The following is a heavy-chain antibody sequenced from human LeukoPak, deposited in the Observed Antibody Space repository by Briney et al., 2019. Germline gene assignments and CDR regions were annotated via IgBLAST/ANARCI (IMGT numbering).Heavy chain of an antibody. CDR3: ARDGAAAGTDYFDY. CDR2: INKDGSST. Sequence: GGSLRLSCAASGFTLSSYWMHWVRQAPGKGLVWVSRINKDGSSTSYADSVKGRFTISRDNTKNTLFLQMNSLRAEDTAVYYCARDGAAAGTDYFDYWGQGTLVTVSS. V-gene: IGHV3-74*01. CDR1: GFTLSSYW. D-gene: IGHD6-13*01. J-gene: IGHJ4*02.